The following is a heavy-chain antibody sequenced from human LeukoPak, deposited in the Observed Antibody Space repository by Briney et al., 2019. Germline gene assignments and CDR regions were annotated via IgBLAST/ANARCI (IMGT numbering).Heavy chain of an antibody. V-gene: IGHV3-48*01. CDR2: ISSSSSTI. CDR1: GFTFSSYS. J-gene: IGHJ4*02. CDR3: ARDPGRLYFDY. D-gene: IGHD6-25*01. Sequence: GGSLRLSCAASGFTFSSYSMNWVRQAPGKGLEWVSYISSSSSTIYYADSVKGRFTISRDNAKNSLYLQMNSLRAEDTAVYYCARDPGRLYFDYWGQGTLVTVPS.